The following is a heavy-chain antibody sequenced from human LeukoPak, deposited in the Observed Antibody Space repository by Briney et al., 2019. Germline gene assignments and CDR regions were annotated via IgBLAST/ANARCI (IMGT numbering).Heavy chain of an antibody. CDR2: IYHSGST. J-gene: IGHJ4*02. D-gene: IGHD6-19*01. Sequence: SETLSLTCTVSGYSISSGYYWGWIRQPPGKGLEWIGSIYHSGSTYYNPSLKSRVTISVDTSKNQFSLKLSSVTAADTAVYYCARDNSRGSSGWYPSYYFDYWGQGTLVTVSS. CDR3: ARDNSRGSSGWYPSYYFDY. V-gene: IGHV4-38-2*02. CDR1: GYSISSGYY.